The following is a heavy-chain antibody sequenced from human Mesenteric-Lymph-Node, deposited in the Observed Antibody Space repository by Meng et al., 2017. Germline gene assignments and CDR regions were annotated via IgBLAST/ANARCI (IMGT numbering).Heavy chain of an antibody. Sequence: GESLKISCAASGFTFSDYYMNWVRQAPGKGLEWVAIIKQDGSQQNYLDSVKGRFTIYRDNTKNSSYLQMNSLRAEDTAVYYCARGAGWIFYFWGRGMLVTVSS. J-gene: IGHJ4*02. D-gene: IGHD5-12*01. CDR3: ARGAGWIFYF. CDR1: GFTFSDYY. V-gene: IGHV3-7*01. CDR2: IKQDGSQQ.